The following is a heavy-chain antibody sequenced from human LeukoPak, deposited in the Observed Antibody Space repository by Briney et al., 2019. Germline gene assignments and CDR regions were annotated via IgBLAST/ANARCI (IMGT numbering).Heavy chain of an antibody. CDR3: ARDTSSSWSYYYYYYMDV. V-gene: IGHV1-2*06. J-gene: IGHJ6*03. CDR2: INPNSGGT. CDR1: GYTFTGYY. Sequence: ASVKVSCKASGYTFTGYYMHWVRQAPGQGLEWMGRINPNSGGTNYAQKFQGRVTMTRDTSISTAYMELSRLRSVDTAVYYCARDTSSSWSYYYYYYMDVWGKGTTVTVSS. D-gene: IGHD6-13*01.